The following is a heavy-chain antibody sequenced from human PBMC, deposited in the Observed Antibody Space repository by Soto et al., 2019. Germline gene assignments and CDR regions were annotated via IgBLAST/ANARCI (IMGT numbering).Heavy chain of an antibody. CDR3: ARLPQKIEYGAYTYYFDY. Sequence: SETLSLTCTVSGGSISSSSYYWGWIRQPPGKGLEWIGSIYYSGSTYYNPSLKSRVTISVDTSKNQFSLKLSSVTAADTAVYYCARLPQKIEYGAYTYYFDYWGQGTLVTVSS. V-gene: IGHV4-39*01. CDR1: GGSISSSSYY. J-gene: IGHJ4*02. CDR2: IYYSGST. D-gene: IGHD4-17*01.